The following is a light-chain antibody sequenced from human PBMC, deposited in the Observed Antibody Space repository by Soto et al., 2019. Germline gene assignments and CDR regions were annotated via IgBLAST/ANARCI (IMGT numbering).Light chain of an antibody. V-gene: IGKV3-20*01. CDR1: QSVSSN. J-gene: IGKJ1*01. CDR2: GAS. CDR3: QQYGSSPWT. Sequence: DIVSTQSPATLSLSPGERATLSCRASQSVSSNLAWYQQKPGQAPRLLIYGASTRATGIPDRFSGSGSGTDFTLTISRLEPEDFAVYYCQQYGSSPWTFGQGTKVDIK.